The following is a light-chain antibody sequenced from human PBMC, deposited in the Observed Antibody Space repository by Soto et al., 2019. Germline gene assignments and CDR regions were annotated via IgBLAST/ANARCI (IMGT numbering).Light chain of an antibody. CDR3: QQRSNWPPEVT. Sequence: EIVLTQSPDTLSLSPGERATLSCRASQSVRSSLAWYQQKPGQAPRLLIYDASNRATGIPARFSGRGSGTDFTLTISSLEPEDFAVYYCQQRSNWPPEVTFGPGTKVDIK. CDR2: DAS. CDR1: QSVRSS. J-gene: IGKJ3*01. V-gene: IGKV3-11*01.